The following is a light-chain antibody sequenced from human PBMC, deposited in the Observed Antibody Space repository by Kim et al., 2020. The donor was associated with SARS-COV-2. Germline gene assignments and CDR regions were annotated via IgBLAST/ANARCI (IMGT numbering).Light chain of an antibody. J-gene: IGLJ1*01. CDR3: QAWDSSTFYV. V-gene: IGLV3-1*01. CDR2: EDN. CDR1: KLGDKY. Sequence: SYELTQPPSVSVSPGQTARITCSGEKLGDKYTCWYQQKPGQSPLLVMYEDNKRPSGIPERFSGSNSGNTATLTISGTQAVDEADYYCQAWDSSTFYVFGTGTKVTV.